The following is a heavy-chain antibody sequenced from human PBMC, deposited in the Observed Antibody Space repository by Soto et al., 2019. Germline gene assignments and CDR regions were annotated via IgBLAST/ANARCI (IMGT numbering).Heavy chain of an antibody. CDR3: AKISRRYGSGYDY. Sequence: QVQLVESGGGVVQSGRSLRLSCAASGFTFSPSGMHWVRQAPGKGLEWVAVISYDGSNKYYADSVTGRFTLSRDNSKDTLVLQMNSLRAEDTAVYYGAKISRRYGSGYDYWGQGTLGTVSP. V-gene: IGHV3-30*18. D-gene: IGHD3-10*01. CDR2: ISYDGSNK. CDR1: GFTFSPSG. J-gene: IGHJ4*02.